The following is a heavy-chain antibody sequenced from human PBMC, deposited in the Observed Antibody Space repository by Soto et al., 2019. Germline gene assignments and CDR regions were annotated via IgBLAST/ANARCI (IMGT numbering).Heavy chain of an antibody. CDR3: TRDGLIVVEGTGNWFDP. CDR2: ISFDGTFQ. J-gene: IGHJ5*02. D-gene: IGHD3-22*01. CDR1: GIAFGTYG. Sequence: QVPLVEAGGGVVQPGTSLSLSCAASGIAFGTYGMHWVRQAPGKGLEWVAFISFDGTFQDLADYVKGRFGISRDNSKNTVLLQTDSVKTEHTAIYCCTRDGLIVVEGTGNWFDPCLEGNLLSVSS. V-gene: IGHV3-30*03.